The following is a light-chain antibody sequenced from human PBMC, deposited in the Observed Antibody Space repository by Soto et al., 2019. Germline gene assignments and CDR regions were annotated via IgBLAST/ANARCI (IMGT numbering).Light chain of an antibody. V-gene: IGKV3-11*01. CDR3: QQRSNWPPG. CDR2: DAS. Sequence: EIGLTQSPATLSLSPGERATLSCRASQSVSSYLAWYQQKPGQAPRLLIYDASNMATGIPARFSGSGSGTDFTLTISSLEPEDFAVYYCQQRSNWPPGFGQGTRLEIK. CDR1: QSVSSY. J-gene: IGKJ5*01.